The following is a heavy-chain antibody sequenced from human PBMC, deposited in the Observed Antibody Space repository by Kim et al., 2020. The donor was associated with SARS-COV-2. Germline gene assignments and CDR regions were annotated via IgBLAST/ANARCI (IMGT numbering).Heavy chain of an antibody. CDR1: GFTFSDYY. CDR3: ARDFLSTYYDYYYGMDL. CDR2: ISASSSYI. Sequence: GGSLRLSCAASGFTFSDYYMSWIRQAPGKGLEWISYISASSSYIKYADSVKGRFTISRDNAKNSLYLQMNSLGAEDTALYYCARDFLSTYYDYYYGMDLWGQGTAVTVSS. V-gene: IGHV3-11*05. J-gene: IGHJ6*02.